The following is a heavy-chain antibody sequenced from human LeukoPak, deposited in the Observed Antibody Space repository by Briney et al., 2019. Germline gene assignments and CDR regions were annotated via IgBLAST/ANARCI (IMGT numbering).Heavy chain of an antibody. Sequence: SQTLSLTCAISGDSVSSNSAAWNWIRQSPSRGLEWLGRTYYRSKWYNDYAVSVKSRITINPDTSKNQFSLQLSSVTAADTAVYYCARRRVGRIVVVPAALYGFDPWGQGTLVTVSS. J-gene: IGHJ5*02. D-gene: IGHD2-2*01. CDR3: ARRRVGRIVVVPAALYGFDP. CDR2: TYYRSKWYN. CDR1: GDSVSSNSAA. V-gene: IGHV6-1*01.